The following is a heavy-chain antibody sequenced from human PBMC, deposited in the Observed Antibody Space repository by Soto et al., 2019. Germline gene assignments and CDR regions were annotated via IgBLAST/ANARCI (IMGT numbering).Heavy chain of an antibody. CDR2: IYPGDSDT. CDR3: ATQSPTITMIVVVPDAFDI. Sequence: GESLKISCKGSGYSFTSYWIGRVRQMPGKGLEWMGIIYPGDSDTRYSLSFQGQVTISADKSISTAYLQWSSLKASDTAMYYCATQSPTITMIVVVPDAFDIWGQGTMVTVSS. J-gene: IGHJ3*02. CDR1: GYSFTSYW. V-gene: IGHV5-51*01. D-gene: IGHD3-22*01.